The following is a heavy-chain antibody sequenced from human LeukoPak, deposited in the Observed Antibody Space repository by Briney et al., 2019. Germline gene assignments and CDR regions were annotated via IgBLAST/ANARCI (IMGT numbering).Heavy chain of an antibody. Sequence: SETLSITCAVYGGSFSGYYWSWIRKPPGKRLQRIGEINHSGSTNYNPSLKSRVTISVDTSKNQFSLKLSSVTAADTAVYYCARGWNRSGWYVYWGQGTLVTVSS. D-gene: IGHD6-19*01. CDR2: INHSGST. CDR1: GGSFSGYY. J-gene: IGHJ4*02. CDR3: ARGWNRSGWYVY. V-gene: IGHV4-34*01.